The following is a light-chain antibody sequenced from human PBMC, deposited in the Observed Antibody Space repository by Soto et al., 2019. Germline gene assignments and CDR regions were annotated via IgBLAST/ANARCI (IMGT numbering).Light chain of an antibody. Sequence: DIHMTQSPSTLSASVGDRVTITCRASQSISSWLAWYQQKPGKAPKLLIYKASSLDSGVPSRFSGSGSGAEFTLTISSLQPDDFANYYYQQYNSHIGTFGQGTKVEIK. V-gene: IGKV1-5*03. CDR2: KAS. CDR3: QQYNSHIGT. CDR1: QSISSW. J-gene: IGKJ1*01.